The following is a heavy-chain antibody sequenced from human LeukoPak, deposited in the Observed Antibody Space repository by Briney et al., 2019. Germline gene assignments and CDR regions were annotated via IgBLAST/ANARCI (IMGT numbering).Heavy chain of an antibody. CDR3: ARVRPAAADAFDI. J-gene: IGHJ3*02. Sequence: SQTLSLTCAVSGGSISSGGYSWSWIRQPPGKGLEWIGYIYHSGSTYYNPSLKSRVTISVDRSKNQFSLKLSSVTAADTAVYYCARVRPAAADAFDIWGQGTMSPSLQ. V-gene: IGHV4-30-2*01. D-gene: IGHD2-2*01. CDR2: IYHSGST. CDR1: GGSISSGGYS.